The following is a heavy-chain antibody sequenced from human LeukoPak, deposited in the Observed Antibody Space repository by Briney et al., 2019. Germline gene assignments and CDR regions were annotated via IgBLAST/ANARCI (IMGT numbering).Heavy chain of an antibody. J-gene: IGHJ4*02. D-gene: IGHD5-12*01. V-gene: IGHV4-38-2*02. CDR1: NYSISNGYY. CDR3: ARGRWLRGLDY. CDR2: IYHSGST. Sequence: SETLSLTCTVSNYSISNGYYWGWIRQPPGKGLEWIGSIYHSGSTNYNPSLKSRVTISVDTSKNQFSLKLSSVTAADTAVYYCARGRWLRGLDYWGQGTLVTVSS.